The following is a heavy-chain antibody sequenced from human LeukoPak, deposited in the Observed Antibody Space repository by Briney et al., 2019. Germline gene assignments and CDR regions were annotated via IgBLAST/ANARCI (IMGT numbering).Heavy chain of an antibody. CDR2: IDHAGTT. J-gene: IGHJ4*02. CDR3: ARHRDGYNQLDY. Sequence: PSETLSLTCVVSGGSIITNDYWWGWIRQPPGKGLEWIGTIDHAGTTFYNVSLKSRVTISVDTPNNQFSLRLNSVGAADTAVYYCARHRDGYNQLDYWGQGTLVTDSS. D-gene: IGHD5-24*01. CDR1: GGSIITNDYW. V-gene: IGHV4-39*01.